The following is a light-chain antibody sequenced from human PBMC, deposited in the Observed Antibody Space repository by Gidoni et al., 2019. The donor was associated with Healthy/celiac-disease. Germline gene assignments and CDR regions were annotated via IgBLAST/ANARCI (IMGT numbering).Light chain of an antibody. CDR3: QQRSNWPPL. CDR2: DAS. Sequence: EIVLTQSPATLSLSPGERATLSCRASQSVSSYLAWYQQKPGQAPRLLIYDASNRATGIPARFSGSGSGTDFTLTISSLEPEDFAVYYCQQRSNWPPLFGQXTKLEIK. CDR1: QSVSSY. V-gene: IGKV3-11*01. J-gene: IGKJ2*01.